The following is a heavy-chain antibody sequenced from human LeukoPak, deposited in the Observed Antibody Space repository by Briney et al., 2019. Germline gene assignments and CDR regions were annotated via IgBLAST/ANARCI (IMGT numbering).Heavy chain of an antibody. D-gene: IGHD5-18*01. J-gene: IGHJ3*02. V-gene: IGHV1-69*13. CDR2: IIPIFGTP. CDR3: ARPRGYSYGYDAFDI. Sequence: GASVKVSCKASVGTFSSYAISWVRQAPGQGLEWMGMIIPIFGTPNYAQRFQGRITIAADELTITAYIELTSLRSEDTAVYYCARPRGYSYGYDAFDIWGQGTMVTVSS. CDR1: VGTFSSYA.